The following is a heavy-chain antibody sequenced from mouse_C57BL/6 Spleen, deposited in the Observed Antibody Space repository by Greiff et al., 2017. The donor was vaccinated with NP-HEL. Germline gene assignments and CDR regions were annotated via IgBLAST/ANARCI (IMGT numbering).Heavy chain of an antibody. CDR2: INPNNGGT. Sequence: VQLQQSGPELVKPGASVKISCKASGYTFTDYYMNWVKQSHGKSLEWIGDINPNNGGTSYNQKFKGKATLTVDKSSSTAYMELRSLTSEDSAVYYWARFYDGYYPLDYWGKGTTLPVSS. V-gene: IGHV1-26*01. CDR3: ARFYDGYYPLDY. D-gene: IGHD2-3*01. J-gene: IGHJ2*01. CDR1: GYTFTDYY.